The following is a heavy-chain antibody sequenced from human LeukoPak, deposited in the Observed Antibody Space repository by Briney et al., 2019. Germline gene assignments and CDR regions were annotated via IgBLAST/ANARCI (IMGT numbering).Heavy chain of an antibody. Sequence: PGGSLRLSCAASGFIFSTYSMNWVRQAPGKGLEWVSCISSSSNYIYYADSVKGRFTISRDNAKNSLYLQMNSLRAEDTAVYYCARDLYGSGIVIDYWGQGTLVTVSS. CDR1: GFIFSTYS. V-gene: IGHV3-21*01. D-gene: IGHD3-10*01. CDR2: ISSSSNYI. CDR3: ARDLYGSGIVIDY. J-gene: IGHJ4*02.